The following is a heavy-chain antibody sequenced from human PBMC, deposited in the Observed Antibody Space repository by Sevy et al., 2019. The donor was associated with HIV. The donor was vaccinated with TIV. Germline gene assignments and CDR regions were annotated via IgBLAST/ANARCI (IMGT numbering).Heavy chain of an antibody. Sequence: SETLSLTCTVSGGSISSSSYYWGWIRQPPGKGLEWIGSIYYSGSTYYNPSLKSRVTISVDTSKNQFSLKLSSVTAADTAVDYCARHWGRGRWELPNLIDYWGQGTLVTVSS. CDR3: ARHWGRGRWELPNLIDY. D-gene: IGHD1-26*01. CDR2: IYYSGST. V-gene: IGHV4-39*01. J-gene: IGHJ4*02. CDR1: GGSISSSSYY.